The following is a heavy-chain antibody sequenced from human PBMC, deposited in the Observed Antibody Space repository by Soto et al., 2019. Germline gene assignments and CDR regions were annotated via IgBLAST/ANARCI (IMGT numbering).Heavy chain of an antibody. CDR3: ARDRDYYDSSGPAEPYGMDV. V-gene: IGHV3-53*01. J-gene: IGHJ6*02. CDR1: GFTVSSNY. CDR2: IYSGGST. Sequence: GGSLRLSCAASGFTVSSNYMSWVRQAPGKGLEWVSVIYSGGSTYYADSVKGRFTISRDNSENTLYLQMNSLRAEDTAVYYCARDRDYYDSSGPAEPYGMDVWGQGTTVTVSS. D-gene: IGHD3-22*01.